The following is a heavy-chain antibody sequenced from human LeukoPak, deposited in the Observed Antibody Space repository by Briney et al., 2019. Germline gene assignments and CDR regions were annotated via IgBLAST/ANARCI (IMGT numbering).Heavy chain of an antibody. CDR3: ARSTMIVVVITWSYFDY. D-gene: IGHD3-22*01. CDR1: GGSFSGYY. J-gene: IGHJ4*02. V-gene: IGHV4-34*01. Sequence: SETLSLTCAVYGGSFSGYYWSRIRQPPGKGLEWIGEINHSGSTNYNPSLKGRVTISVDTSKNQFSLKLSSVTAADTAVYYCARSTMIVVVITWSYFDYWGQGTLVTVSS. CDR2: INHSGST.